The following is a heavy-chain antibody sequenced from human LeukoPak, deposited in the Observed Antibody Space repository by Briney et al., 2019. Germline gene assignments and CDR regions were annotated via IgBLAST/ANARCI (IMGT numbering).Heavy chain of an antibody. Sequence: GGSLRLSCAASGFTFSGSAMRWVRQAPGKGLEWVSYISSSGSTIYYADSVKGRFTISRDNAKNSLYLQMNSLRAEDTAVYYCARGPYYGDYTPDYWGQGTLVTVSS. CDR1: GFTFSGSA. CDR3: ARGPYYGDYTPDY. J-gene: IGHJ4*02. D-gene: IGHD4-17*01. CDR2: ISSSGSTI. V-gene: IGHV3-48*03.